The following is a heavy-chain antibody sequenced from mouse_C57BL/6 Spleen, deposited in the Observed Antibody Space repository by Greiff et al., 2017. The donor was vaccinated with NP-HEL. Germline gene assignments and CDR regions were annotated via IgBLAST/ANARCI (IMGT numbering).Heavy chain of an antibody. Sequence: VQLKESGPELVKPGASVKIPCKASGYTFTDYNMDWVKQSHGKSLEWIGDINPNNGGTIYNQKFKGKATLTVDKSSSTAYMELRSLTSEDTAVYYCARSGDYYGSSPAWFAYWGQGTLVTVSA. J-gene: IGHJ3*01. CDR3: ARSGDYYGSSPAWFAY. CDR1: GYTFTDYN. V-gene: IGHV1-18*01. D-gene: IGHD1-1*01. CDR2: INPNNGGT.